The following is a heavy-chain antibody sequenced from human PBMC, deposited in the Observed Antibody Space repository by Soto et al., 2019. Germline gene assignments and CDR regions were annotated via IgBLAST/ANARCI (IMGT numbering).Heavy chain of an antibody. V-gene: IGHV4-61*01. CDR1: RDSVSSLSKC. D-gene: IGHD6-19*01. Sequence: QVQLQESGPGLVKPSETLSLTCTVSRDSVSSLSKCWSWIRQPPGKALEWIAYLCYSGSTNSKPSLKSRATIARDTSKDQYALKMTSVTAEDTAVYYCARSAGGSGWLGGQGTLVTVSS. CDR2: LCYSGST. CDR3: ARSAGGSGWL. J-gene: IGHJ4*02.